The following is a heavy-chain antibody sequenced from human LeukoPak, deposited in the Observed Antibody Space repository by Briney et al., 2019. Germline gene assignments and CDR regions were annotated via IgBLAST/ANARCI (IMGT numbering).Heavy chain of an antibody. CDR2: ITNSGSST. J-gene: IGHJ5*01. Sequence: GGSLRLSCAASGFTFTNYAMCWVRQAPGKGLEWVSAITNSGSSTYYADSVRGRFTISRDNSTFTVYLQMDNLRAEDTGVYYCAKDRYLGRALNWSESWGQGTLVTVSS. V-gene: IGHV3-23*01. CDR3: AKDRYLGRALNWSES. D-gene: IGHD7-27*01. CDR1: GFTFTNYA.